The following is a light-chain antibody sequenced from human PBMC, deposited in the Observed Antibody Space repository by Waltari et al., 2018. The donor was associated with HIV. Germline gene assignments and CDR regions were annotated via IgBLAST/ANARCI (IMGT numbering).Light chain of an antibody. J-gene: IGLJ1*01. V-gene: IGLV1-44*01. CDR1: SSNIGSNT. CDR3: AAWDDSLNGYL. Sequence: QSVLTQPPSASGTPGQRVAISCSGSSSNIGSNTVNWYQQLPGTAPKLPIYSNNQRPSGVPDRFSGSKSGTSASLAISGLQSEDEADYYCAAWDDSLNGYLFGTGTKVTVL. CDR2: SNN.